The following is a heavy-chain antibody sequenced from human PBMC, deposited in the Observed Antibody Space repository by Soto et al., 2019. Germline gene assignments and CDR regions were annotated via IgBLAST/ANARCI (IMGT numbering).Heavy chain of an antibody. D-gene: IGHD3-10*01. CDR3: ARELHSSMAPSFDY. Sequence: GGSLRLSCAASGFTFSSYGMHWVRQAPGKGLEWVAVIWYDGNNKDYADSVKGRFTISRDNSKNTLYLEMNSLRVRDTAVYYCARELHSSMAPSFDYWGQGTRVTISS. CDR2: IWYDGNNK. V-gene: IGHV3-33*01. J-gene: IGHJ4*02. CDR1: GFTFSSYG.